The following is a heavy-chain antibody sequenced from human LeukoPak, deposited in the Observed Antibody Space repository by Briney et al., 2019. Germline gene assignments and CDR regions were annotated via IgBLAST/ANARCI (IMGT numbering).Heavy chain of an antibody. V-gene: IGHV3-23*01. CDR3: ASRSYYPSD. CDR1: GFTFSSYA. D-gene: IGHD3-10*01. J-gene: IGHJ4*02. Sequence: GGSLRLSCAASGFTFSSYAMSWVRQAPGKGLEWVSTISATTGSTHCADSVKGRFTISRDNSKNTLYLQMNSLRAEDTAVYYCASRSYYPSDGGQGTLVTVSS. CDR2: ISATTGST.